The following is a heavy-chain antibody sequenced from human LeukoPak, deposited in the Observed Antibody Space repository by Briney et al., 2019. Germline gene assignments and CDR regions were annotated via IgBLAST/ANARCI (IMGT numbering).Heavy chain of an antibody. V-gene: IGHV1-18*04. CDR1: GYTFTGYY. CDR2: ISGYVGNT. D-gene: IGHD3-22*01. CDR3: ARDLYYYDSSNYHDVFDV. J-gene: IGHJ3*01. Sequence: GASVKLSCKASGYTFTGYYMHCVRHAPGQGLEWVGWISGYVGNTFYAQKFQGRVTMTTDTSTNTAYMELRSLRSDDTAVYYCARDLYYYDSSNYHDVFDVWGQGTMVTVSS.